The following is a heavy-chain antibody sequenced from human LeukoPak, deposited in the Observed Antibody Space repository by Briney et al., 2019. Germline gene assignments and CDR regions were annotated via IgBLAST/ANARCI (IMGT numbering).Heavy chain of an antibody. J-gene: IGHJ4*02. D-gene: IGHD6-6*01. CDR1: GFTFSTHA. V-gene: IGHV3-33*01. Sequence: GGSLRLSCAASGFTFSTHAMHCVRQAPGMGLEWVAFIWFDGSNKYYADFVKGRFTISKDNSENTLYLQMNSLRAEDTAVYYCARGYSSSSPIDYWGQGTLVTVSS. CDR3: ARGYSSSSPIDY. CDR2: IWFDGSNK.